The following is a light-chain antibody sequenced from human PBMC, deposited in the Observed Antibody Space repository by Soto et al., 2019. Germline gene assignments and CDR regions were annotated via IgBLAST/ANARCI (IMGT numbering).Light chain of an antibody. CDR1: SSDSGPYKY. CDR2: DVS. Sequence: QSALTQPDSVSRSPGQSINISCTGTSSDSGPYKYVSWYLQRPANAPKLMIYDVSIRPSGVTIRFSGSNAGNTAYLTISGLKADDESDYYCSSYTTSSNVVFCGGTKVTVL. V-gene: IGLV2-14*01. J-gene: IGLJ2*01. CDR3: SSYTTSSNVV.